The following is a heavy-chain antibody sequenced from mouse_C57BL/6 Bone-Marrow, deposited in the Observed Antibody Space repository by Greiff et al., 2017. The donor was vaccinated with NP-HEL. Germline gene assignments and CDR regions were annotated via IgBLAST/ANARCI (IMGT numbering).Heavy chain of an antibody. J-gene: IGHJ3*01. CDR1: GYTFTSYG. V-gene: IGHV1-81*01. CDR2: IYPRSGNT. Sequence: QVHVKQSGAELARPGASVKLSCKASGYTFTSYGISWVKQRTGQGLEWLGEIYPRSGNTYYNEKFKGKATLTADKSSSTAYMELRSLTSEDSAVYFCARLRGLPAWFAYWGQGTLVTVSA. D-gene: IGHD2-4*01. CDR3: ARLRGLPAWFAY.